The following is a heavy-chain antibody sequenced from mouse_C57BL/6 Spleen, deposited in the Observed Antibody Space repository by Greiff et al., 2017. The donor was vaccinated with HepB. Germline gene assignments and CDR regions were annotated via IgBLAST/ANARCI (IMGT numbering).Heavy chain of an antibody. CDR3: ARESRLRRGGFAY. D-gene: IGHD2-4*01. V-gene: IGHV5-4*01. CDR1: GFTFSSYA. CDR2: ISDGGSYT. Sequence: EVQGVESGGGLVKPGGSLKLSCAASGFTFSSYAMSWVRQTPEKRLEWVATISDGGSYTYYPDNVKGRFTISRDNAKNNLYLQMSHLKSEDTAMYYCARESRLRRGGFAYWGQGTLVTVSA. J-gene: IGHJ3*01.